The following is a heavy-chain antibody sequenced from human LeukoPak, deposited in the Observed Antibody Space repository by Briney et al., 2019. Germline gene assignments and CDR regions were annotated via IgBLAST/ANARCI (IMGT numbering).Heavy chain of an antibody. CDR1: GGSFSGYY. CDR3: ARGRLLWFGELFNGMDV. Sequence: PSETLSLTCAVYGGSFSGYYWSWIRQPPGKGLEGVGEINHRGSTNYNPSLKSRVTISVDTSKNQFSLKMSSVTAADTAVYYCARGRLLWFGELFNGMDVWGKGTTVTVSS. J-gene: IGHJ6*04. D-gene: IGHD3-10*01. CDR2: INHRGST. V-gene: IGHV4-34*01.